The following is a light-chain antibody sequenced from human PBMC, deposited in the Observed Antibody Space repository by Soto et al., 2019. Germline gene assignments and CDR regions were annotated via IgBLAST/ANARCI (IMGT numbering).Light chain of an antibody. CDR2: GAS. J-gene: IGKJ3*01. Sequence: EIVMTQSPATLSVSPGERATLSCRASQSVSSNLAWYQQKPGQAPRLLIYGASTRATGIPARFSGSGSGTEFTLTISSLQSEDFAFYYCQQYDGWPPFTFGPGTKVDI. CDR3: QQYDGWPPFT. CDR1: QSVSSN. V-gene: IGKV3-15*01.